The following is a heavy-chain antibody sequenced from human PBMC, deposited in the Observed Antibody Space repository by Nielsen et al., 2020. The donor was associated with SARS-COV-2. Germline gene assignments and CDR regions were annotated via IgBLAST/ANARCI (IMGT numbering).Heavy chain of an antibody. CDR3: ARFPEEYSSSSGTDY. CDR1: GFTFNKYW. J-gene: IGHJ4*02. D-gene: IGHD6-6*01. CDR2: INTDGIRS. Sequence: GESLKISCAASGFTFNKYWMHWVRQAPGKGLVWVSSINTDGIRSKYADSVKGRFTISRDNARNTLYLHMNSLGAEDTAVYFCARFPEEYSSSSGTDYWGQGTLVTVSS. V-gene: IGHV3-74*01.